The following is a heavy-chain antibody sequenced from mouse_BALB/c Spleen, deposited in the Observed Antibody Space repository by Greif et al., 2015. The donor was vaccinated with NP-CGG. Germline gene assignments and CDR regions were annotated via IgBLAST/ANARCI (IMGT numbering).Heavy chain of an antibody. D-gene: IGHD1-2*01. CDR1: GFSLTSYG. V-gene: IGHV2-9*02. CDR2: IWAGGST. Sequence: VKLVESGPGLVAPSQSLSITCTVSGFSLTSYGVHWVRQPPGKGLEWLGVIWAGGSTNYNSALMSRLSISKDNSKSQVFLKMNSLQTDDTAMYYCARDWLRLAMDYWGRGTSVTVSS. CDR3: ARDWLRLAMDY. J-gene: IGHJ4*01.